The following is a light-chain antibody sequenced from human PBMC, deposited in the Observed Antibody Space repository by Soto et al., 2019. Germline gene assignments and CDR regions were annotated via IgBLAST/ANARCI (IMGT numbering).Light chain of an antibody. CDR2: WAS. Sequence: DIVMTQSPDSLAVSLGERATINCKSSQSVLYSSNNNNYLAWYQQKPRQPPKLLIYWASTRESGVPDRFSGSGSGTDFTLTISSVQAEDVEVYYCQQYYNTPLTFGPGTKVDIX. CDR1: QSVLYSSNNNNY. V-gene: IGKV4-1*01. J-gene: IGKJ3*01. CDR3: QQYYNTPLT.